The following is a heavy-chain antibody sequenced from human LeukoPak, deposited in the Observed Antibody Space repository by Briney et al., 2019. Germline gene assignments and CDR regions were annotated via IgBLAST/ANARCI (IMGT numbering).Heavy chain of an antibody. J-gene: IGHJ4*02. D-gene: IGHD7-27*01. CDR3: ARHSQHSRDLGSARNFDY. Sequence: ASVKVSCKASGYTFTGYYMHWVRQAPGQGLEWMGWINPNSGGTNYAQKFQGRVTMTRDTSISTAYMELSRLRSDDTAVYYCARHSQHSRDLGSARNFDYWGQGTLVTVSS. CDR1: GYTFTGYY. CDR2: INPNSGGT. V-gene: IGHV1-2*02.